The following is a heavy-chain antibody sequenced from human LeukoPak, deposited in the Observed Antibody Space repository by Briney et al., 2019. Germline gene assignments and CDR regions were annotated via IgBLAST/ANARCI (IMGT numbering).Heavy chain of an antibody. J-gene: IGHJ3*02. Sequence: ASLKVSCKPSVYTFTDYYLNRVRQAPGQGLEWMGRINPNSGGTNYAQKFQGRVTMTRDKSISKVYMELSRIRYDGGAVYYCAREDAGVRDAFDIWGQGTMVTVSS. D-gene: IGHD2-8*01. CDR2: INPNSGGT. CDR3: AREDAGVRDAFDI. CDR1: VYTFTDYY. V-gene: IGHV1-2*06.